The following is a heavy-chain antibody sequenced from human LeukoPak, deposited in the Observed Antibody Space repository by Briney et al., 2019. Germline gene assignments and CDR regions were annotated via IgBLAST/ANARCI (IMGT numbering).Heavy chain of an antibody. D-gene: IGHD2-15*01. V-gene: IGHV1-24*01. CDR1: GYTLTELS. J-gene: IGHJ4*02. CDR2: FDPEDGET. Sequence: ASVKVSCKVSGYTLTELSMHWVRQAPGKELEWMGGFDPEDGETIYAQKFQGRVTMTEDTSTDTAYMELSSLRSEDTAVYYCATGYCSGGSCFVHRFGVFDYWGQGTLVTVSS. CDR3: ATGYCSGGSCFVHRFGVFDY.